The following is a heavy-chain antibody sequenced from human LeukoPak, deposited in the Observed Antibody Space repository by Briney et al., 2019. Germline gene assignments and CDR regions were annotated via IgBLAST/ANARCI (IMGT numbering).Heavy chain of an antibody. V-gene: IGHV4-59*02. CDR2: IYYSGSP. D-gene: IGHD3-16*01. Sequence: SETLSLTCTVSGASVNSFYWNWIRQPPGKALEWIGYIYYSGSPNYNPSLKSRVTMSIDTSKNQFSLKLNSVTAADTAVYFCARGRDLGQDYWGQGTLVTVSS. CDR3: ARGRDLGQDY. J-gene: IGHJ4*02. CDR1: GASVNSFY.